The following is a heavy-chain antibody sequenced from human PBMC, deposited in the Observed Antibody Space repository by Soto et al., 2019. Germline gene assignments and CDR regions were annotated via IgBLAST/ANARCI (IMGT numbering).Heavy chain of an antibody. Sequence: QVQLQESGPGLVKPSQTLSLTCTVSGGSISSGGYYWSWIRQHPGKGLEWIGYIYYSGSTYYNPSLKSRVTISVDTSKNQFSLKLSSVTAADTAVYYCARWSATVTTEDDADGHAKSANAFDIWGPGTMVTVSS. CDR3: ARWSATVTTEDDADGHAKSANAFDI. J-gene: IGHJ3*02. CDR1: GGSISSGGYY. CDR2: IYYSGST. V-gene: IGHV4-31*03. D-gene: IGHD4-17*01.